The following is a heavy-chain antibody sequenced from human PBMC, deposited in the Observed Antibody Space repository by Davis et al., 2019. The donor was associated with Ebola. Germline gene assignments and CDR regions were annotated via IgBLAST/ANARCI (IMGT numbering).Heavy chain of an antibody. CDR3: ARGLFEFSASSLDGFAM. CDR1: GDSISSGSYY. D-gene: IGHD6-6*01. Sequence: SETLSLTCTVSGDSISSGSYYWGWIRQPAGKGLEWMGYIYTSGSTNYNPSLKSRVTISIDTSKNQLSLELTSVTAADTAVYYCARGLFEFSASSLDGFAMWGPGTMVTVSS. V-gene: IGHV4-61*09. CDR2: IYTSGST. J-gene: IGHJ3*02.